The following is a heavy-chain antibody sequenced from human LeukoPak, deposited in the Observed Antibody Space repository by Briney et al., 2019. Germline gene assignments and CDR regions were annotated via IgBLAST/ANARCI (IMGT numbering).Heavy chain of an antibody. Sequence: GGSLRLSCAASGFTFSSYSMNWVRQAPGKGLEWVSSISSSSSYIYYADSVKGRFTISRDNAKNSLYLQMNSRRAEDTAVYYCARVSYYYDSCGYSPGMDVWGKGTTVTVSS. J-gene: IGHJ6*04. CDR2: ISSSSSYI. CDR1: GFTFSSYS. CDR3: ARVSYYYDSCGYSPGMDV. V-gene: IGHV3-21*01. D-gene: IGHD3-22*01.